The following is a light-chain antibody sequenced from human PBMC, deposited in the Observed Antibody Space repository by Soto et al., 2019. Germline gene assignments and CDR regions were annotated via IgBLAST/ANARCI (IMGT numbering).Light chain of an antibody. CDR3: QQRSNWPGYT. J-gene: IGKJ2*01. Sequence: EIVLTQSPATLSLSPGERATLSCRASQSVSSYLAWYQQKPGQAPRLLIYDASNRATGIPARFSGSGSGTDFTLTISSLEPEDFAVYYCQQRSNWPGYTFGQVTKLEIK. CDR1: QSVSSY. CDR2: DAS. V-gene: IGKV3-11*01.